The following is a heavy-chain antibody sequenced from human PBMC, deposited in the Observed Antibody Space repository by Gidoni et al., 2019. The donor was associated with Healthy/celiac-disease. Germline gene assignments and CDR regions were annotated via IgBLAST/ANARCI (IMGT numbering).Heavy chain of an antibody. CDR2: RSYDGSNK. D-gene: IGHD1-26*01. J-gene: IGHJ4*02. V-gene: IGHV3-30-3*01. Sequence: QVQLVESGGGVVQPGRSLRLSCAASGFPFSSYALHWVRQAPGKGLEWVAVRSYDGSNKYYAESVKGRFNISRDNSKNKLYLQMNSLRAEDTAVYDCARDTGEHPGLDYWGQGTLVTVSS. CDR3: ARDTGEHPGLDY. CDR1: GFPFSSYA.